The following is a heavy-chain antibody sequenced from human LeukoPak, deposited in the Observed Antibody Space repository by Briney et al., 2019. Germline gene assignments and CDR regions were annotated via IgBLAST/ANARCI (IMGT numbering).Heavy chain of an antibody. J-gene: IGHJ4*02. CDR3: ARVPAIHYYFDY. D-gene: IGHD5-18*01. CDR1: GGTFSSYA. V-gene: IGHV1-69*13. CDR2: IIPIFGTA. Sequence: SVKVSCKASGGTFSSYAISWVRQAPGQGLEWMGGIIPIFGTANYAQKFQGRVTITADESTSTAYMELSSLRSDDTAVYYCARVPAIHYYFDYWGQGTLVTVSS.